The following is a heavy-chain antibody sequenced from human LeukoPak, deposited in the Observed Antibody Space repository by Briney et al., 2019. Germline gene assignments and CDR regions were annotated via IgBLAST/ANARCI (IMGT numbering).Heavy chain of an antibody. CDR1: GFTFDDYA. CDR2: ISWNSGSI. J-gene: IGHJ4*02. CDR3: AEALRDGYNQRIDY. V-gene: IGHV3-9*03. Sequence: GGSLRLSCAASGFTFDDYAMHWVRQAPGKGLEWGSGISWNSGSIGYADSVKGRFTISRDNAKNSLYLQMNSLRAEDMALYYCAEALRDGYNQRIDYWGQGTLLTVSS. D-gene: IGHD5-24*01.